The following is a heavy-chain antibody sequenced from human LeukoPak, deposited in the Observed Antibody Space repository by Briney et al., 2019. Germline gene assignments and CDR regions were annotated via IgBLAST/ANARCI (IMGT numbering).Heavy chain of an antibody. D-gene: IGHD6-13*01. Sequence: ASVKVSCKASGGTFSSYAISWVRQAPGQGLEWMGGIIPIFGTANYAQKFQGGVTITADESTSTAYMELSSLRSEDTAVYYCARYPIAAAGMDVWGKGTTVTVSS. CDR3: ARYPIAAAGMDV. CDR2: IIPIFGTA. V-gene: IGHV1-69*13. CDR1: GGTFSSYA. J-gene: IGHJ6*04.